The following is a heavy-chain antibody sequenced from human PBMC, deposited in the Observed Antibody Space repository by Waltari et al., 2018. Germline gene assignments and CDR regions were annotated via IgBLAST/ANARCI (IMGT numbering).Heavy chain of an antibody. Sequence: EVQLVESGGGLVPPGVSLSLPCVVSGSTFGTDWMSWVRHSPGKGLEWVANIKQNGREKSYVDSVKGRFIISRDDAQNSLYLQLNSLRAEDTAVYYCARRRGGGYWYFDLWGRGTLVTVSS. CDR2: IKQNGREK. CDR1: GSTFGTDW. CDR3: ARRRGGGYWYFDL. D-gene: IGHD2-15*01. V-gene: IGHV3-7*01. J-gene: IGHJ2*01.